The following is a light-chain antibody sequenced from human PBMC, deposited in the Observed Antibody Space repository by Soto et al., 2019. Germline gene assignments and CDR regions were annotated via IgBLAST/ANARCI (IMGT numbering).Light chain of an antibody. CDR1: SSNIGSNT. CDR3: AAWDDSLNGWV. Sequence: QSVLAQPPSPSGTPGQRVTISCSGSSSNIGSNTVNWYQQLPGTTPKLLIYNNNQRPSGVSDRFSGSKSGTSASLAISGLQSEDEADYYCAAWDDSLNGWVFGGGTKLTVL. J-gene: IGLJ3*02. V-gene: IGLV1-44*01. CDR2: NNN.